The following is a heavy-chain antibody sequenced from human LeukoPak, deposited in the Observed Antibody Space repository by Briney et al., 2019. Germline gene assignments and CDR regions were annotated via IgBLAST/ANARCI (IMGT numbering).Heavy chain of an antibody. CDR1: GFTFSSFG. CDR2: VNSDGSST. V-gene: IGHV3-74*01. D-gene: IGHD1-1*01. Sequence: PGGSLRLSCAASGFTFSSFGMHWVRQAPGKGLVWVSRVNSDGSSTSYADSVKGRFTVSRDNAKNTLYLQMNSLRAEDTAVYYCARSWYRSFDIWGQGTMVTVSS. CDR3: ARSWYRSFDI. J-gene: IGHJ3*02.